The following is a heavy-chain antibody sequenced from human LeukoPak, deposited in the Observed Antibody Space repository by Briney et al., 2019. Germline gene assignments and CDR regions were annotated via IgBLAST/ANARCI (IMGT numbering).Heavy chain of an antibody. V-gene: IGHV3-30*01. J-gene: IGHJ4*02. CDR2: ISYDGSNK. Sequence: PGGSLRLSCAASGFTFCSYAMHWVRQAPGKGLEWVAVISYDGSNKYYADSVKGRFTISRDNSKNTQYLQMNSLRAEDTAVYYCAREGLEHFDYWGQGTLVTVSS. CDR1: GFTFCSYA. CDR3: AREGLEHFDY. D-gene: IGHD1-1*01.